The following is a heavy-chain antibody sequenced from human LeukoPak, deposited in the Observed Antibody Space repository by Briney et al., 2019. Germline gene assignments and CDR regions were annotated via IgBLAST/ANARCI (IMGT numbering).Heavy chain of an antibody. J-gene: IGHJ3*02. CDR3: ARVLEKYSDRSGYDAFDI. Sequence: SVKVSCKASGGTFSSYAISWVRQAPGQGLEWMGGIIPIFGTANYAHKFQGRVTMTRDTSTSTVYMELSSLRSEDTAVYFCARVLEKYSDRSGYDAFDIWGQGTMVTVSS. V-gene: IGHV1-69*06. D-gene: IGHD3-22*01. CDR2: IIPIFGTA. CDR1: GGTFSSYA.